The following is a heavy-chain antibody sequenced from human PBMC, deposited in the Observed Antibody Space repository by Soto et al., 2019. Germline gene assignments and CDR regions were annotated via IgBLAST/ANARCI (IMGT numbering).Heavy chain of an antibody. CDR3: ASQAAGGTRGGACYFDS. D-gene: IGHD6-13*01. J-gene: IGHJ4*02. V-gene: IGHV4-39*01. CDR1: GDSISSNIYY. Sequence: QLQLQESGPGLVKPSETLSLTCTVSGDSISSNIYYWGWIRQPPGKGLEWIGTIYYSGRTFYSPSLKSRVTMSVNTSKNQYSLRLSSVTAADTAVYYCASQAAGGTRGGACYFDSWGQGTLVTVSS. CDR2: IYYSGRT.